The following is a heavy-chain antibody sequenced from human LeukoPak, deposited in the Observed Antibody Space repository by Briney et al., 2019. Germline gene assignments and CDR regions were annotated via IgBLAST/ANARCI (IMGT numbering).Heavy chain of an antibody. CDR2: IGPSNGTT. D-gene: IGHD6-19*01. Sequence: GGSPRLSCAATGFTFSRYAMTRVRQAPGEGLEWVSSIGPSNGTTYYAESVKGRFTISRDNSENTLYLQLNSLRADDTAIYYCVKRSTSGWFYFDYWGQGTLVTVSS. CDR3: VKRSTSGWFYFDY. CDR1: GFTFSRYA. V-gene: IGHV3-23*01. J-gene: IGHJ4*02.